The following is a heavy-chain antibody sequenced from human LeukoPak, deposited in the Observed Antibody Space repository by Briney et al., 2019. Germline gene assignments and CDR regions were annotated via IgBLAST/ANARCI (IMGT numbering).Heavy chain of an antibody. Sequence: GGSLILSCAASGFTVSSNYAMSWVRQAPGKGLEWVSAISGSGSSTYYADSVKGRFTISRDNSKNTVYLQMNSLRAEDTAVYYCAKETTFYYDSSGYWGYWGQGTLVTVSS. CDR2: ISGSGSST. D-gene: IGHD3-22*01. J-gene: IGHJ4*02. CDR1: GFTVSSNYA. V-gene: IGHV3-23*01. CDR3: AKETTFYYDSSGYWGY.